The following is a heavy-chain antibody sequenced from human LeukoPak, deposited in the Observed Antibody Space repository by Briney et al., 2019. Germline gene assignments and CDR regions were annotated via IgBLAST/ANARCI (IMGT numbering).Heavy chain of an antibody. CDR1: GGSISSYY. J-gene: IGHJ4*02. Sequence: PSETLSLTCTVSGGSISSYYWSWIRQPPGKGLEWIGYTYYSGSTNYNPSLKSRVTISVDTSKNQFSLKLSSVTAADTAVYYYARDLGLYYFDYWGQGTLVTVSS. CDR3: ARDLGLYYFDY. V-gene: IGHV4-59*01. CDR2: TYYSGST.